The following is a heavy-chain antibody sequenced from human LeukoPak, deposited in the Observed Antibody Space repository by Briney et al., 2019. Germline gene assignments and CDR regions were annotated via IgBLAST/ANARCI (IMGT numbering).Heavy chain of an antibody. D-gene: IGHD3-22*01. Sequence: GGSLRLSCAASGFTFSSYAMHWVRQAPGKGLEWVAVISYDGSNKYYADSVKGRFTTSRDNYKNTLYLQMNSLRAEDTAVYYCARPTYYYDSRGAFDIWGQGTMVTVSS. CDR1: GFTFSSYA. CDR3: ARPTYYYDSRGAFDI. CDR2: ISYDGSNK. V-gene: IGHV3-30*04. J-gene: IGHJ3*02.